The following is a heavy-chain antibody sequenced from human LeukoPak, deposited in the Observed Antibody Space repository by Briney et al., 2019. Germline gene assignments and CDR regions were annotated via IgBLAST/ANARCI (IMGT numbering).Heavy chain of an antibody. Sequence: SETLSLTCAVYGGSFSGYFWSWIRQPPGKGLEWIGEINHSGSTNYNPSLKSRVTISVDTSKSQLSLKLSSVTAADTAVYYCARLGSRSWADYWGQGTLVTVSS. V-gene: IGHV4-34*01. CDR1: GGSFSGYF. J-gene: IGHJ4*02. D-gene: IGHD1-26*01. CDR2: INHSGST. CDR3: ARLGSRSWADY.